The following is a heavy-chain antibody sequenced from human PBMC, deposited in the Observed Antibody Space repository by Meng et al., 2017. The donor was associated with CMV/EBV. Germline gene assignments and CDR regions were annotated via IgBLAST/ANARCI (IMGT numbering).Heavy chain of an antibody. D-gene: IGHD2-2*01. Sequence: SVKVSCKASGGTFSSYAISWVRQAPGQGLEWMGGIIPIFGTANYAQKFQGRVTITTDDSTSTAYMELSSLRSEDTAVYYCARHHPAGYCSSTSCPQRWFDPWGQGTLVTVSS. CDR2: IIPIFGTA. J-gene: IGHJ5*02. CDR3: ARHHPAGYCSSTSCPQRWFDP. V-gene: IGHV1-69*05. CDR1: GGTFSSYA.